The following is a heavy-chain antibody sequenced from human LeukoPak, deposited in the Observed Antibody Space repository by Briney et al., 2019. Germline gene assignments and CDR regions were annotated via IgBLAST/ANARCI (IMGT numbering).Heavy chain of an antibody. D-gene: IGHD5-18*01. J-gene: IGHJ4*02. CDR1: GFTVSSNY. CDR2: IYSGGST. CDR3: ARDGYSFGHDFDY. V-gene: IGHV3-66*01. Sequence: PGGSLRLSCAASGFTVSSNYMSWVRQAPRKGLEWVSVIYSGGSTYYADSVKGRFTISRDNSKNTLYLQMNSLRAEDTAVYYCARDGYSFGHDFDYWGQGTLVTVSS.